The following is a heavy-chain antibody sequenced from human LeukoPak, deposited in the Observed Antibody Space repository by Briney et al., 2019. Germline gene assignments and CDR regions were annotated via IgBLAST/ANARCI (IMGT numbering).Heavy chain of an antibody. CDR3: AKGSSGFLEWFDY. Sequence: LSGGSLRLSCAASGFTFSSYAMSWVRQAPGKGLEWVSHISGSGGSTYYADSVKGRFTISRDNSKNTLYLQMNTLRAEDTAVYHCAKGSSGFLEWFDYWGQGTLVSVSS. J-gene: IGHJ4*02. CDR2: ISGSGGST. D-gene: IGHD3-3*01. CDR1: GFTFSSYA. V-gene: IGHV3-23*01.